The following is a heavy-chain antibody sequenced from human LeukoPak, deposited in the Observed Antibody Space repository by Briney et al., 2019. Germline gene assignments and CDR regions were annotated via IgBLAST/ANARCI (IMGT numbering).Heavy chain of an antibody. CDR1: GFTFSTSW. CDR3: VRAHHPGGWFDP. J-gene: IGHJ5*02. D-gene: IGHD3-10*01. CDR2: MNQDGSEI. Sequence: GGSLRLSCAASGFTFSTSWMTWIRQAPGKGLEWVASMNQDGSEIHYVDSVKGRFTISRDNAKNSLFLQMNSLTADDTAVHYCVRAHHPGGWFDPWGQGTLVTVSS. V-gene: IGHV3-7*04.